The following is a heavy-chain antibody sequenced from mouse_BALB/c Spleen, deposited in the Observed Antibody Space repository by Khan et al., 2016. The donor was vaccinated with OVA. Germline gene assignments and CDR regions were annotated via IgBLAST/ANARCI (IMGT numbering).Heavy chain of an antibody. CDR1: GYTFANYA. V-gene: IGHV1-4*01. J-gene: IGHJ2*01. Sequence: QVQLKQSGTELARPGASVKMSCKASGYTFANYAMHWVKKRPGQGLEWIGYINPSTGYTNYNQNFSNKATFTTDRSSSTAYMQLSSLTADEAAVDDCGISPFAPYDVDYWGQGTTLTVSS. CDR3: GISPFAPYDVDY. D-gene: IGHD2-14*01. CDR2: INPSTGYT.